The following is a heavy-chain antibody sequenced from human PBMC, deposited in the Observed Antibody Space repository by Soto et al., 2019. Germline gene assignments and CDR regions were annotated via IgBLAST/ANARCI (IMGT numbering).Heavy chain of an antibody. J-gene: IGHJ4*02. D-gene: IGHD6-13*01. CDR2: IIPYYNTL. CDR1: EGTFNSYA. V-gene: IGHV1-69*01. CDR3: ASGASRWYPYFFDS. Sequence: QAQVVQSGAEVRKPGSSVKLSCKASEGTFNSYAIAWVRQAPGQGLEWMGGIIPYYNTLNYAQKFQDSVTITADDSTNTVYMELSSLRSDDTAVYFCASGASRWYPYFFDSWAQGTLVNVSS.